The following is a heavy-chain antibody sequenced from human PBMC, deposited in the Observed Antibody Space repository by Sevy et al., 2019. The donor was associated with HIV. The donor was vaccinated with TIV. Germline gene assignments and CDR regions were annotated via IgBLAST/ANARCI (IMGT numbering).Heavy chain of an antibody. J-gene: IGHJ1*01. V-gene: IGHV1-24*01. Sequence: ASVKVSCKVSGYTLTELSMHWVRQAPGKGLEWMGGFDPEDGETIYAQKFQGRVTMTEDTSTDTAYMELSSLRSEDTAVYYCATDGNYCGSGPFQHWGQGTLVTVSS. CDR1: GYTLTELS. CDR3: ATDGNYCGSGPFQH. D-gene: IGHD3-10*01. CDR2: FDPEDGET.